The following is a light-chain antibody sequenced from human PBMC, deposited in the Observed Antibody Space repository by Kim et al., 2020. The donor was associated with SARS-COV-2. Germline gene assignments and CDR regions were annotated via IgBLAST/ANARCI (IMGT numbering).Light chain of an antibody. CDR3: QSYDSSLKV. J-gene: IGLJ3*02. V-gene: IGLV1-40*01. CDR1: SSNIGAGYD. Sequence: PGQRVTIPCTGSSSNIGAGYDLHWYQQLPGTAPKLLIYGNSKRPSGVPDRFSGSKSGTSASLAITGLQAEDEADYYCQSYDSSLKVFGGGTKLTVL. CDR2: GNS.